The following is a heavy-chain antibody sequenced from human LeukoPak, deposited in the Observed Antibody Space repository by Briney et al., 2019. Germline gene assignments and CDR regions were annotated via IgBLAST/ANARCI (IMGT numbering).Heavy chain of an antibody. CDR2: ISGSGGST. CDR1: GFTLSSYA. D-gene: IGHD6-13*01. CDR3: AKGYSSSWHFDY. Sequence: PGGSLRLSCAASGFTLSSYAMSWVRPAPGKGLEWVSAISGSGGSTYYADSVKGRFTISRDNSKNTLYLQMNSLRAEDTAVYYCAKGYSSSWHFDYWGQGTLVTVSS. J-gene: IGHJ4*02. V-gene: IGHV3-23*01.